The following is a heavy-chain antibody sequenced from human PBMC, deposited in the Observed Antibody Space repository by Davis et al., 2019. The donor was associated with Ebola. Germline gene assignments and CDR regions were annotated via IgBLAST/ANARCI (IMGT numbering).Heavy chain of an antibody. CDR3: ARGTDGYNPGGYFDS. Sequence: PGGSLRLSCKGSGYSFSDYWIGWVRQMPGKSLEWMGTIYPGDSDTRYSPSFQGQVTISADKSITTAYLQWSSLKASDTAMYYCARGTDGYNPGGYFDSWGQGTLVTVSS. D-gene: IGHD5-24*01. J-gene: IGHJ4*02. CDR2: IYPGDSDT. V-gene: IGHV5-51*01. CDR1: GYSFSDYW.